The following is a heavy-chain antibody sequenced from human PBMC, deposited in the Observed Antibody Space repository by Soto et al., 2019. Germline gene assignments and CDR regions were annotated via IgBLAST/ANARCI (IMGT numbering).Heavy chain of an antibody. CDR1: GFTFSSYA. V-gene: IGHV3-30-3*01. CDR2: ISYDGSNK. CDR3: ARDQRFGELFGPYYYYGMDV. Sequence: SLRLSCAASGFTFSSYAMHWVRQAPGKGLEWVAVISYDGSNKYYADSVKGRFTISRDNSKNTLYLQMNSLRAEDTAVYYCARDQRFGELFGPYYYYGMDVWGQGTTVTVSS. D-gene: IGHD3-10*01. J-gene: IGHJ6*02.